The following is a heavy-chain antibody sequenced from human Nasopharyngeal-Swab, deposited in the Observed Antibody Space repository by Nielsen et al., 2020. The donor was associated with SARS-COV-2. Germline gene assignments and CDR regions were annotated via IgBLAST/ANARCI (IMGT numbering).Heavy chain of an antibody. J-gene: IGHJ6*03. V-gene: IGHV4-39*01. CDR1: GVSISRSDSY. CDR3: AVYYYYMDV. CDR2: IYYSGST. Sequence: SETLSLTCTVSGVSISRSDSYWGWIRQPPGKGLEWIGSIYYSGSTYYNPSLKSRVTISVDTSKNQFSLKLSSVTAADTVVYYCAVYYYYMDVWGKGTTVTVSS.